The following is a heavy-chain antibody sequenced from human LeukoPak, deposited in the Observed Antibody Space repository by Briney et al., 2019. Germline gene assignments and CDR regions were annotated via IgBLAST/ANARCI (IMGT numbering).Heavy chain of an antibody. CDR3: ARDSSGWYSYYYMDV. CDR1: GGSISSGSYY. J-gene: IGHJ6*03. CDR2: IYTSGST. Sequence: SQTLSLTCTVSGGSISSGSYYWSWIRQPAGKGLEWIGRIYTSGSTNYNPSLKSRVTISVDTSKNQFSLKLSSVTAADTAVYYCARDSSGWYSYYYMDVWGKGTTVTVSS. V-gene: IGHV4-61*02. D-gene: IGHD6-19*01.